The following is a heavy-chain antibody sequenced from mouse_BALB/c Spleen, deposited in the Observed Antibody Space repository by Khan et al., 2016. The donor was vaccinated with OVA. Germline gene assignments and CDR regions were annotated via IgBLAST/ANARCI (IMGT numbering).Heavy chain of an antibody. J-gene: IGHJ4*01. Sequence: EVQLQESGPGLVKPSQSLSLTCPVTGYSITSDYAWNWIRQFPGNKLAWMGYISSSGSTNYNPALTSRISITRDTSKNQFFLQLNSVTTEDTATYYCARDGSRYNYAMDYWGQGTSVTVSS. CDR1: GYSITSDYA. CDR2: ISSSGST. D-gene: IGHD2-3*01. V-gene: IGHV3-2*02. CDR3: ARDGSRYNYAMDY.